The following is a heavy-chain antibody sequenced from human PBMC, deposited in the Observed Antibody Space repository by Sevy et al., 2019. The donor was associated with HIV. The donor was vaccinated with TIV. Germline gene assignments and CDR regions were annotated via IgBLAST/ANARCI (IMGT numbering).Heavy chain of an antibody. J-gene: IGHJ4*02. CDR2: ISQAYDGNKK. CDR1: GFTFGSYS. Sequence: GGSLRLSCAASGFTFGSYSLHWVRQAPGKGLEWVSLISQAYDGNKKYYTDSVRGRFTISRDDSKSTLYLQLNSLRAEDTAVYYCARDNNAYFILDYWGQGTLVTVSS. V-gene: IGHV3-30-3*01. CDR3: ARDNNAYFILDY. D-gene: IGHD3-16*01.